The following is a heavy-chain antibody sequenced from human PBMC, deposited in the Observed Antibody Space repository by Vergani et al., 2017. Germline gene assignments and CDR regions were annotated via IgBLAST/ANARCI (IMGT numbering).Heavy chain of an antibody. CDR3: AVVNQVVDLLFPYYFDY. D-gene: IGHD3-10*01. CDR2: ISSRGSTI. J-gene: IGHJ4*02. CDR1: GFTFSSYE. V-gene: IGHV3-48*03. Sequence: EVQLVEAGGGLVQPGGSLRLSCAASGFTFSSYEMNWVRQAPGKGLEWVSYISSRGSTIYYADSVKGRFTISRDNAKNSLYLQMNSLRSEDTAVYYCAVVNQVVDLLFPYYFDYWGQGTLVTVSS.